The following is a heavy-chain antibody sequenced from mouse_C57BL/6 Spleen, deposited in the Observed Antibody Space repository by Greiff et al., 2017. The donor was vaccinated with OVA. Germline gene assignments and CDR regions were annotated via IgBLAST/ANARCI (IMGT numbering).Heavy chain of an antibody. CDR2: ISYDGSN. D-gene: IGHD1-1*01. J-gene: IGHJ3*01. V-gene: IGHV3-6*01. CDR3: ARDDGSSYTLAY. CDR1: GYSITSGYY. Sequence: DVQLVESGPGLVKPSQSLSLTCSVTGYSITSGYYWNWIRQFPGNKLEWMGYISYDGSNNYNPSLKNRISITRDTSTNQFFLKLNSVTTEDTATYYCARDDGSSYTLAYWGQGTLVTVSA.